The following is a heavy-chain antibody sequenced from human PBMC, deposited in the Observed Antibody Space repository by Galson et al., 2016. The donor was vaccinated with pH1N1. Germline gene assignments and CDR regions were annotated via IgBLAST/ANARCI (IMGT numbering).Heavy chain of an antibody. Sequence: QSGAEVKKPGESLKISCRGSGYSFTSYWIAWVRQKPGKGLEWMGIVYPGDSDTRYSPSFRGLFTFSADKSIGTAYLQWSSLEASDTAIYYCARLRGGITVVREVYFDLWGQGTQVTVSP. V-gene: IGHV5-51*03. CDR1: GYSFTSYW. D-gene: IGHD3-10*01. CDR3: ARLRGGITVVREVYFDL. CDR2: VYPGDSDT. J-gene: IGHJ4*02.